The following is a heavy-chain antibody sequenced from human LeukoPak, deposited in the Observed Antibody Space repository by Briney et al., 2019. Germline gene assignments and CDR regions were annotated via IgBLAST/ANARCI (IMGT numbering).Heavy chain of an antibody. J-gene: IGHJ4*02. CDR2: ISGSGGST. CDR3: AKDAPVNIVVVPAANS. Sequence: PGGSLRLSCAASGFTFSSYAMSWVRQAPGKELEWVSAISGSGGSTYYADSVKGRFTISRDNSKNTLYLQMNSPRAEDTAVYYCAKDAPVNIVVVPAANSWGQGTLVTVSS. D-gene: IGHD2-2*01. V-gene: IGHV3-23*01. CDR1: GFTFSSYA.